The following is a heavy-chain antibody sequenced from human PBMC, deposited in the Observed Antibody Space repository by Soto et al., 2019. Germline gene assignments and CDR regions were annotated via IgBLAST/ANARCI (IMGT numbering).Heavy chain of an antibody. CDR3: TRANWYSEY. D-gene: IGHD7-27*01. CDR1: GGSISNHY. CDR2: IYYNGNT. J-gene: IGHJ4*02. Sequence: QVQLQESGPGLVKPSETLSLTCSVSGGSISNHYWSWIRQPPGQGLEWIGYIYYNGNTNYNPSLKSRVTRSVDTSRNQISLKLTTVTAADTAVYYCTRANWYSEYWGQGTLVTVSS. V-gene: IGHV4-59*11.